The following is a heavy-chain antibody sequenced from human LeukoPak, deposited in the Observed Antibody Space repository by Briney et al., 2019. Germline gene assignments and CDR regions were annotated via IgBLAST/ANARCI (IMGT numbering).Heavy chain of an antibody. CDR1: GYTFTSYY. CDR3: ARSQGGAFSYGTDY. CDR2: INPSGGST. V-gene: IGHV1-46*01. J-gene: IGHJ4*02. Sequence: ASVKVSCKASGYTFTSYYMQWVRQAPGQGLEWMGIINPSGGSTSYAQKFQGKVSMTRDTSTTTVYMELSSLKSEDTAVYYCARSQGGAFSYGTDYRGQGTLVTVSS. D-gene: IGHD5-18*01.